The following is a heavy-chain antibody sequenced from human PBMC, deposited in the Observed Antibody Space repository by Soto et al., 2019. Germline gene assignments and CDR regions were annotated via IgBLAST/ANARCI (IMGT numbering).Heavy chain of an antibody. D-gene: IGHD2-21*01. CDR3: ARRLFLDV. V-gene: IGHV3-11*01. J-gene: IGHJ4*02. Sequence: GGSLRLSCSGSGFSFGDYYMNWIRKAPGKGLEWVSYISSSGNTISYSDSVKGRFTISRDNAKKSVYLEMDSLRPEDTAVYYCARRLFLDVWGQGTLVTVS. CDR1: GFSFGDYY. CDR2: ISSSGNTI.